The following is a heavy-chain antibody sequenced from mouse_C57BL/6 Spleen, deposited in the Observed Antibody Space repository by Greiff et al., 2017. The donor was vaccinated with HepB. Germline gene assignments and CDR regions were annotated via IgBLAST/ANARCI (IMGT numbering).Heavy chain of an antibody. CDR3: ARTYYYGSSHHWYFDV. CDR2: ISSGSSTI. D-gene: IGHD1-1*01. Sequence: DVMLVESGGGLVKPGGSLKLSCAASGFTFSDYGMHWVRQAPEKGLEWVAYISSGSSTIYYADTVKGRFTISRDNAKNTLFLQMTSLRSEDTAMYYCARTYYYGSSHHWYFDVWGTGTTVTVSS. CDR1: GFTFSDYG. J-gene: IGHJ1*03. V-gene: IGHV5-17*01.